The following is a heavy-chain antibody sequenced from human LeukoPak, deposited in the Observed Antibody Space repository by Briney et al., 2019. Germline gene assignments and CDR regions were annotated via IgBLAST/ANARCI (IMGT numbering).Heavy chain of an antibody. J-gene: IGHJ3*02. CDR2: IGTAGDT. V-gene: IGHV3-13*01. CDR1: GFIFSSYD. Sequence: GGSLRLSCAASGFIFSSYDMHWVRQATGKGLEWVSAIGTAGDTYYPGSVKGRFTISRENAKNSLYLQMNSLRAEDTAVYYCARLSGCGAFDIWGQGTMVTVSS. CDR3: ARLSGCGAFDI. D-gene: IGHD3-3*01.